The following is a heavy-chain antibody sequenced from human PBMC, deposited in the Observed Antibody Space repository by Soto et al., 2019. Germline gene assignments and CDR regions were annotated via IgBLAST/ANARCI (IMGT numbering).Heavy chain of an antibody. D-gene: IGHD5-12*01. J-gene: IGHJ6*02. CDR1: GFTFSSYA. Sequence: GGSLRLSCAASGFTFSSYAMHWVRQAPGKGLEWVAVISYDGSNKYYADSVKGRFTISRDNSKNTLYLQMNSLRAEDTAVYYCARVVHGGEWLRTDANYGMDVWGQGTTVTVSS. V-gene: IGHV3-30-3*01. CDR3: ARVVHGGEWLRTDANYGMDV. CDR2: ISYDGSNK.